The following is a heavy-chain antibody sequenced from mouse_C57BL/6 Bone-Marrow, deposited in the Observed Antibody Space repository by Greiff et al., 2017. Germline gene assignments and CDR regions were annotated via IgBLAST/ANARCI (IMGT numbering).Heavy chain of an antibody. CDR3: ARATVVATYPFDY. Sequence: VQLQQSGAELVKPGASVKMSCKASGYTFTSYWITWVKQRPGQGLEWIGDIYPGSGSTNYNEKFKSKATLTVDTSSSTAYMQLSSLTSADSAVYYCARATVVATYPFDYWGQGTTLTVSS. CDR2: IYPGSGST. J-gene: IGHJ2*01. V-gene: IGHV1-55*01. CDR1: GYTFTSYW. D-gene: IGHD1-1*01.